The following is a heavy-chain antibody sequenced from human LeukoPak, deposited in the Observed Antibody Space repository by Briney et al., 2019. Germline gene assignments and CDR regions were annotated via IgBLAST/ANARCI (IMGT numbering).Heavy chain of an antibody. Sequence: ASVKVSCKASGYTFTGYYMHWVRQAPGQGLEWMGRISPNSGGTNYAQKFQGRVTMTRDTSISTAYMELSRLRSDDTAVYYCARGFAYYYDSSGLGYWGQGTLVTVSS. V-gene: IGHV1-2*06. CDR3: ARGFAYYYDSSGLGY. D-gene: IGHD3-22*01. CDR1: GYTFTGYY. CDR2: ISPNSGGT. J-gene: IGHJ4*02.